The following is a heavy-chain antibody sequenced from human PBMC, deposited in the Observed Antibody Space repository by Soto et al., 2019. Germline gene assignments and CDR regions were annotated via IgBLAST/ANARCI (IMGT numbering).Heavy chain of an antibody. J-gene: IGHJ5*02. CDR2: ISPSGGDT. Sequence: EVQLLESGGGLVQTGGSLRLSCVAYTFALSSYGMTWVRQAPGKGLEWLSNISPSGGDTYYADSVKGRVTISRDNSINTLYLQKDSLRVEDRARYYYARDCGSPDPWGQGTLVTVSS. V-gene: IGHV3-23*01. CDR1: TFALSSYG. CDR3: ARDCGSPDP. D-gene: IGHD2-21*01.